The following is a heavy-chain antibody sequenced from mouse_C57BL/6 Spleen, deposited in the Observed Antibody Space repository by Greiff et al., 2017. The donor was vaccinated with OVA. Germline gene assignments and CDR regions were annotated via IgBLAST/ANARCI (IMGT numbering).Heavy chain of an antibody. CDR2: IDPETGGT. D-gene: IGHD1-1*01. Sequence: QVQLKESGAELVRPGASVTLSCKASGYTFTDYEMHWVKQTPVHGLEWIGAIDPETGGTAYNQKFKGKAILTADKSSSTAYMELRSLTSEDSAVYYCTRFTTVVAFDYWGQGTTLTVSS. J-gene: IGHJ2*01. CDR1: GYTFTDYE. V-gene: IGHV1-15*01. CDR3: TRFTTVVAFDY.